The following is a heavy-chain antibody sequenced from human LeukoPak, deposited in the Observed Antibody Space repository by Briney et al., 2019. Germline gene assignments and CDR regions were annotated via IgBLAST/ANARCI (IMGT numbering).Heavy chain of an antibody. J-gene: IGHJ6*02. V-gene: IGHV3-66*01. CDR1: GFTVSSNY. CDR2: IYSGGST. CDR3: ARGNRYGDYSVYYYGMDV. Sequence: GGSLRLSCAASGFTVSSNYMSWVRQAPGKGLEWVSVIYSGGSTYYADSVKGRFTISRDNSKNTLYLRMNSLRAEDTAVYYCARGNRYGDYSVYYYGMDVWGQGTTVTVSS. D-gene: IGHD4-17*01.